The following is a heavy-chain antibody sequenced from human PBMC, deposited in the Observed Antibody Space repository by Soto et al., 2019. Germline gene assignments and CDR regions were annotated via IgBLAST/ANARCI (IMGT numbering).Heavy chain of an antibody. D-gene: IGHD3-10*01. CDR1: GLIVSTNY. CDR3: EIVRPGDKGEAFDI. V-gene: IGHV3-53*02. CDR2: LYSGGST. Sequence: EVQLVETGGGLIQPGGSLRLSCAASGLIVSTNYMNWVRQAPGKGLEWVSVLYSGGSTHYAGSVVGRFIISRVNSKNTLYLQMNSLRAEDTAVYYCEIVRPGDKGEAFDIWCQGTLVTDSS. J-gene: IGHJ3*02.